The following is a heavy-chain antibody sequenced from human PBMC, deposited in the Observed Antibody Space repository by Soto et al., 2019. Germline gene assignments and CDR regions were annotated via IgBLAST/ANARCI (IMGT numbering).Heavy chain of an antibody. J-gene: IGHJ4*02. CDR2: INPSGGST. Sequence: ASVKISCTASGCTFTSYYMHWVRQAPGQGLEWMGIINPSGGSTTYAQKFQGRVTMTRDTSTSTVYMELGSLRSEDTAVYYCARRSSGWYFDYWGQGTLVTVSS. CDR3: ARRSSGWYFDY. CDR1: GCTFTSYY. V-gene: IGHV1-46*01. D-gene: IGHD6-19*01.